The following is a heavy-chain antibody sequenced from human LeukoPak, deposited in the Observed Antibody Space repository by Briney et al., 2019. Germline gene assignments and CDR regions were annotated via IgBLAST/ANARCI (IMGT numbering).Heavy chain of an antibody. V-gene: IGHV4-38-2*01. D-gene: IGHD5-18*01. CDR2: IYHSGST. J-gene: IGHJ4*02. CDR1: GYSISSGYY. CDR3: ARLLAMDTAD. Sequence: SETLSLTCAVSGYSISSGYYWGWTRQPPGKGLEWIGSIYHSGSTYYNPSLKSRVTISVDTSKNQFSLKLSSVTAADTAVYYCARLLAMDTADWGQGTLVTVSS.